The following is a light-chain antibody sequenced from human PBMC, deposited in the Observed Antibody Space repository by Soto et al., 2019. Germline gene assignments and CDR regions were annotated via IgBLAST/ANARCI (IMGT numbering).Light chain of an antibody. CDR3: CSYAGTYTYV. Sequence: QSVLTQPRSVSGSPGQSVTISCTGTSSDIGRYNFASWYQQHPGKAPHLLIFDVTKRPSGVPDRFSGSRSGNTASLTISGLQADDEADFYCCSYAGTYTYVFGTGTKVTVL. J-gene: IGLJ1*01. CDR1: SSDIGRYNF. V-gene: IGLV2-11*01. CDR2: DVT.